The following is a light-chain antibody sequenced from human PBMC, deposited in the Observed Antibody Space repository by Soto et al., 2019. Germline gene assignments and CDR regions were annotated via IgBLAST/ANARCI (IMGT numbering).Light chain of an antibody. CDR2: EDN. CDR3: CSYAGSSSVL. CDR1: RSDVGGYTL. J-gene: IGLJ2*01. Sequence: QSVLAQPASVSGSPGQSITISCTGTRSDVGGYTLVSWFQQYPGKAPKLMIYEDNKRPSGVSDRFSGSKSGNTASLTISGFQAEDEADYYCCSYAGSSSVLFGGGTKLTVL. V-gene: IGLV2-23*01.